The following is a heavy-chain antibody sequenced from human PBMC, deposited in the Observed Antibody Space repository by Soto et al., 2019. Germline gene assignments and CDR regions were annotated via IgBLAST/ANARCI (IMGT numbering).Heavy chain of an antibody. D-gene: IGHD2-2*02. CDR3: ARVPTGYCSSTSCYTPPNWFDP. Sequence: QVQLQESGPGPVKPSQTLSLTCTVSGGSISSGDYYWSWIRQPPGKGLEWIGYIYYSGSTYYNPSLKSRVTISVDTSKNQFSLKLSSVTAADTAVYYCARVPTGYCSSTSCYTPPNWFDPWGQGTLVTVSS. CDR2: IYYSGST. CDR1: GGSISSGDYY. J-gene: IGHJ5*02. V-gene: IGHV4-30-4*01.